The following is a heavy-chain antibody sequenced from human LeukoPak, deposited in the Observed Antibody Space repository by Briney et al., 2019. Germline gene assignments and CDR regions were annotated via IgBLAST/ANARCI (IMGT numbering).Heavy chain of an antibody. CDR3: ASVYYDFWSGHNWFDP. CDR2: IYHSGST. CDR1: GGSISSSNW. J-gene: IGHJ5*02. Sequence: PSETLSLTCAVSGGSISSSNWWSWVRQPPGTGLEWIGEIYHSGSTNYNPSLKSRVTISVDKSKNQFSLKLSSVTAADTAVYYCASVYYDFWSGHNWFDPWGQGTLVTVSS. D-gene: IGHD3-3*01. V-gene: IGHV4-4*02.